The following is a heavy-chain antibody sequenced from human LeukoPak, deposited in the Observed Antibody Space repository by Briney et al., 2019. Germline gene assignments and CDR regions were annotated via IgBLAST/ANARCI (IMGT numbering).Heavy chain of an antibody. D-gene: IGHD6-19*01. J-gene: IGHJ6*03. V-gene: IGHV3-21*04. Sequence: GGSLRLSCAASGFTFSSYSMNWVRQAPGKGLEWVSSISSSSSYIYYADSVKGRFTISRDNSKNTLYLQMNSLRAEDTAVYYCARGGAPYSSGWDGDGYYYYYMDVWGKGTTVTVSS. CDR1: GFTFSSYS. CDR2: ISSSSSYI. CDR3: ARGGAPYSSGWDGDGYYYYYMDV.